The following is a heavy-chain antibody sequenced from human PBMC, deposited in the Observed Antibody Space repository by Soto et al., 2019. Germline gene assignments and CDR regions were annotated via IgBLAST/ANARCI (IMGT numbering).Heavy chain of an antibody. J-gene: IGHJ4*02. CDR1: GFTFSSYS. Sequence: VQLVESGGGLVQPGGSLRLSCAASGFTFSSYSMNWVRQAPGKGLEWVSYISSSSSTIYYADSVKGRFTISRDNAKNSLYLQMNSLRDEDTAVYYCARGLLGRLYGDRIPTDFDYWGQGTLVTVSS. D-gene: IGHD4-17*01. CDR3: ARGLLGRLYGDRIPTDFDY. CDR2: ISSSSSTI. V-gene: IGHV3-48*02.